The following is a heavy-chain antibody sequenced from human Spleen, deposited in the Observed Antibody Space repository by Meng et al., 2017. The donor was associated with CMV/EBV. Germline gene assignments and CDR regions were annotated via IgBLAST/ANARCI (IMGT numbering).Heavy chain of an antibody. V-gene: IGHV3-11*01. Sequence: GESLKISCAASGFTFSDYYMSWIRQAPGKGLEWVSYISSSGSTIYYADSVKGRFTISRDNAKNSLYLQMNSLRAEDTAVYYCAKEFSYNWNQYWGQGTLVTVSS. D-gene: IGHD1-20*01. CDR1: GFTFSDYY. CDR2: ISSSGSTI. CDR3: AKEFSYNWNQY. J-gene: IGHJ4*02.